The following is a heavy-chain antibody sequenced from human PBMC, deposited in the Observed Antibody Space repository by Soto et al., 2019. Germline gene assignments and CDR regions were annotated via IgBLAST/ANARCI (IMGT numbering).Heavy chain of an antibody. Sequence: SETLSLTCAVYGGSFSGYYWSWIRQPPGKGLEWIGEINHSGSTNYNPSLKSRVTISVDTSKNQFSLKLSSVTAADTAVYYCAPRIFRPDVAAGWGQGTLVTVSS. J-gene: IGHJ4*02. CDR3: APRIFRPDVAAG. CDR2: INHSGST. CDR1: GGSFSGYY. V-gene: IGHV4-34*01. D-gene: IGHD2-15*01.